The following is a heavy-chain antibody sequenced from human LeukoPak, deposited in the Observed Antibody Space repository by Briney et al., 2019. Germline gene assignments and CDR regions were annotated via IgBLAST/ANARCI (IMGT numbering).Heavy chain of an antibody. V-gene: IGHV3-33*06. Sequence: PGRSLRLSCAASGFTFSSYGMRWVRQAPGKGLEWVAVIWYDGSNKYYADSVKGRFTISRDNSKNTLYLQMNSLRAEDTAVYYCAKDRRIANDAFDIWGQGTMVTVSS. CDR3: AKDRRIANDAFDI. J-gene: IGHJ3*02. D-gene: IGHD2-21*01. CDR1: GFTFSSYG. CDR2: IWYDGSNK.